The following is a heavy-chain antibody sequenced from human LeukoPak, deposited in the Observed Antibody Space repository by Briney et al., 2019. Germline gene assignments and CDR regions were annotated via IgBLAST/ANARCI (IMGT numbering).Heavy chain of an antibody. J-gene: IGHJ4*02. V-gene: IGHV3-30-3*01. CDR2: ISYDGSNK. CDR1: GFTFSSYA. D-gene: IGHD1-26*01. CDR3: ARDSPDVGAIDY. Sequence: PGGSLRLSCAASGFTFSSYAMHWVRQAPGKGLEWVAVISYDGSNKYYADSVKGRFTISRDNSKNTLYLQMNSLRAEDTAVYYCARDSPDVGAIDYWGQGTLVTVSS.